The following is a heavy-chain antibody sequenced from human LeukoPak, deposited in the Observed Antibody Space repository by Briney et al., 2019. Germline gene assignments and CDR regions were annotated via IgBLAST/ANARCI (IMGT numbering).Heavy chain of an antibody. D-gene: IGHD6-13*01. V-gene: IGHV3-21*01. CDR2: ISSSSSYI. CDR1: GFTFSSYS. J-gene: IGHJ4*02. CDR3: ARGSGSSWYYFDY. Sequence: GGSLRLSCAASGFTFSSYSMNWVRQAPGKGLEWVSSISSSSSYIYYADSVKGRFTISRDSAKNSLYLQMNGLRAEDTAVYYCARGSGSSWYYFDYWGQGTLVTVSS.